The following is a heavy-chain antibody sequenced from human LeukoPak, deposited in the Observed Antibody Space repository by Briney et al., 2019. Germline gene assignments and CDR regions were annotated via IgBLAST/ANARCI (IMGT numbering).Heavy chain of an antibody. D-gene: IGHD3-3*01. J-gene: IGHJ4*02. V-gene: IGHV3-23*01. Sequence: GGSLRLSCAASGFTFSSYTMNWVRQAPGKGLDWVSFISASGSTTHYADSVTGRFTISRDNSNNTLYLQINSLRAEDTAAYYCAKGAQYDFWSGYTLEYFDVWGKGTLVTVSS. CDR1: GFTFSSYT. CDR2: ISASGSTT. CDR3: AKGAQYDFWSGYTLEYFDV.